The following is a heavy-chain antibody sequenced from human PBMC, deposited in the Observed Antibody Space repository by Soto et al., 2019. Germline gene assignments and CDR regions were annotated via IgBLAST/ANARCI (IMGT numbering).Heavy chain of an antibody. CDR2: IYSGGST. V-gene: IGHV3-53*01. J-gene: IGHJ4*02. Sequence: PGGSLRLSCAASGFTVSSNSMSWVRPAPGKGLEWVSVIYSGGSTYYADSVKGRFTISRDNSKNTLYLQVNSLRAEDTAVYYCARDSRSALGYWGQGTLVTVLS. CDR1: GFTVSSNS. D-gene: IGHD3-16*01. CDR3: ARDSRSALGY.